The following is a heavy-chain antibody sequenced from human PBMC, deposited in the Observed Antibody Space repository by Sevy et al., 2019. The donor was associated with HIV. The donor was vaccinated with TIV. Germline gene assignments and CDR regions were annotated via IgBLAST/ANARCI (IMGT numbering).Heavy chain of an antibody. CDR1: GFTFSRYG. CDR3: ANSRGRYEGSSWLYYYYLMDV. D-gene: IGHD6-13*01. V-gene: IGHV3-30*18. Sequence: GGSLRLSCAAAGFTFSRYGMHWARQAPGKGLEWVAVISNDGSDKEYADSVKGRFTVSRDNSKDTVYLQMNSLRPEDTAVNYCANSRGRYEGSSWLYYYYLMDVWGQGTTVTVSS. CDR2: ISNDGSDK. J-gene: IGHJ6*02.